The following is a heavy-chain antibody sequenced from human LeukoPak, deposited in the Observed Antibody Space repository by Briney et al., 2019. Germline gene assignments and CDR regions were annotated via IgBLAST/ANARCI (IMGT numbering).Heavy chain of an antibody. J-gene: IGHJ3*02. D-gene: IGHD6-19*01. Sequence: GGSLRLSCVASVFTFSTYWMNWVRQAPGKGLEWVASIKEDGNKKSYVDSVRGRFTTSRDNAKNSMFLQMNSLRVEDTAVFYCARVAYGWSRGHAFDIWGHGTTVTVSS. CDR3: ARVAYGWSRGHAFDI. V-gene: IGHV3-7*01. CDR2: IKEDGNKK. CDR1: VFTFSTYW.